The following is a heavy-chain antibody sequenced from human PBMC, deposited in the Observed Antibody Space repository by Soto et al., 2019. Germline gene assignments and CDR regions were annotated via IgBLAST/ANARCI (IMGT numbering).Heavy chain of an antibody. Sequence: GGSLRLSCAASGFIFSNYNMNWVRQAPGKGLEWLSYISSSSGTKYYADSVQGRFTISRDNVKNSLYLQMNNLRDEDTAVYYCARSYYSETTAYYRAVNWFDPWGQGTLVTVSS. D-gene: IGHD3-22*01. J-gene: IGHJ5*02. CDR3: ARSYYSETTAYYRAVNWFDP. CDR1: GFIFSNYN. CDR2: ISSSSGTK. V-gene: IGHV3-48*02.